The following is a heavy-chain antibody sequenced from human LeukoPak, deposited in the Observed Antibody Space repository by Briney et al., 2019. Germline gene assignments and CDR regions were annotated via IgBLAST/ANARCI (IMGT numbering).Heavy chain of an antibody. CDR2: IYYSGST. J-gene: IGHJ6*02. CDR3: ARVSISPYSSSWDYYYGMDV. D-gene: IGHD6-13*01. CDR1: GGSVSSGSYY. Sequence: PSETLSLTCTVSGGSVSSGSYYWSWIRQPPGKGLEWIGYIYYSGSTNCNPSLKSRVTISVDTSKNQFSLKLSSVTAADTAVYYCARVSISPYSSSWDYYYGMDVWGQGTTVTVSS. V-gene: IGHV4-61*01.